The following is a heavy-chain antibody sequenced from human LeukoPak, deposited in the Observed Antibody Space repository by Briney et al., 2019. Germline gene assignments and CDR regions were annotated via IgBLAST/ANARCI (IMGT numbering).Heavy chain of an antibody. Sequence: SETLSLTCAVSGGSISSSNWWSWVRQPPGKGLEWIGEIYHSGSTYYNPSLKSRVTISVDKSKNQFSLKLSSVTAADTAVYYCARGQDYDSSGYYFDYWGQGTLVTVSS. J-gene: IGHJ4*02. CDR3: ARGQDYDSSGYYFDY. CDR1: GGSISSSNW. D-gene: IGHD3-22*01. CDR2: IYHSGST. V-gene: IGHV4-4*02.